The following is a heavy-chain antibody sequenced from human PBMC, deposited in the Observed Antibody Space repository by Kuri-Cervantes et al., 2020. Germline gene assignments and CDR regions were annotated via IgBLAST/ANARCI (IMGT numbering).Heavy chain of an antibody. CDR2: ISSYYANT. CDR1: GYTFTNYG. Sequence: ASVKVSCKASGYTFTNYGISWVRQAPGQSLEWMGWISSYYANTNYAQKLQGRVTMTTDTSTSTAYMELRSLRSDDTAVYYCARYYYDSSGYYPPLYYFDYWGQGTLVTVSS. J-gene: IGHJ4*02. V-gene: IGHV1-18*01. D-gene: IGHD3-22*01. CDR3: ARYYYDSSGYYPPLYYFDY.